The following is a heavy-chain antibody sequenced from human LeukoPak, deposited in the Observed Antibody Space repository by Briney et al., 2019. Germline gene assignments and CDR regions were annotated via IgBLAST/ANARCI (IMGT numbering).Heavy chain of an antibody. D-gene: IGHD4-23*01. CDR2: IKTKTDGGTT. J-gene: IGHJ4*02. Sequence: GGSLRLSCAASRFTFSNAWMSWVRQAPGKGLEWVGRIKTKTDGGTTDYAAPVKGRFTISRDDSKNTLYLQMNSLKTEDTGVYYCTTARWYTYYFDYWGQGTLVTVSS. CDR1: RFTFSNAW. CDR3: TTARWYTYYFDY. V-gene: IGHV3-15*01.